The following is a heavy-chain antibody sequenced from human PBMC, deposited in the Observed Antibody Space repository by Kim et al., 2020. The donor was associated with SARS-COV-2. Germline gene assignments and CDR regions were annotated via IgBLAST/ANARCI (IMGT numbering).Heavy chain of an antibody. D-gene: IGHD1-26*01. CDR3: ARDLHTPERNNWFDP. J-gene: IGHJ5*02. Sequence: SRTSRVTISVDTSKNQFSLKRSSVTAADTAVYYCARDLHTPERNNWFDPWGQGTLVTVSS. V-gene: IGHV4-59*01.